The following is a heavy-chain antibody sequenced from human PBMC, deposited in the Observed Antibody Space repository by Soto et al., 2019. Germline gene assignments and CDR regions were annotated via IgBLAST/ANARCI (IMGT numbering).Heavy chain of an antibody. CDR1: GFTFSSYA. Sequence: EVQLLESGGGLVQPGGSLRLSCAASGFTFSSYAMSWVRQAPGKGLEWVSAISGSGGSTYYADSVKGRFTISRDNSKNTLYLQMNSPRAEDTAVYYCAKDSASIYDFWSGYTGAWFDPWGQGTLVTVSS. V-gene: IGHV3-23*01. CDR3: AKDSASIYDFWSGYTGAWFDP. J-gene: IGHJ5*02. CDR2: ISGSGGST. D-gene: IGHD3-3*01.